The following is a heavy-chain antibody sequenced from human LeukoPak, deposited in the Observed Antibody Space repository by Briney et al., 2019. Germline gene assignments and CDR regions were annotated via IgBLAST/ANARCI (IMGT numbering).Heavy chain of an antibody. CDR2: IDPSDSYT. J-gene: IGHJ4*02. Sequence: PGESLKISCKGSGYNFTSYWISWVRQMPGKGLEWMGRIDPSDSYTKYSPSFQGHVTISTDKSISTAYLQWSSLKVSDTATYYCARRDRGDYWGQGTLVTVSS. CDR1: GYNFTSYW. V-gene: IGHV5-10-1*01. CDR3: ARRDRGDY.